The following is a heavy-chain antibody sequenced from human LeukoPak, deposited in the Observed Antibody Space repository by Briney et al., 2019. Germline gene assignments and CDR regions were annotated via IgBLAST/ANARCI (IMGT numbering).Heavy chain of an antibody. J-gene: IGHJ4*02. CDR3: AGANYYGSGKKDLDY. Sequence: GASVKVSCKASGYTFTTSDINWVRQAPGQGLEWMGWMNPNSGNTRYAQKFQGRITMTRNTSMSTAYMELNSLRSEDTAVYYCAGANYYGSGKKDLDYWGQGTLVTVSS. V-gene: IGHV1-8*01. D-gene: IGHD3-10*01. CDR1: GYTFTTSD. CDR2: MNPNSGNT.